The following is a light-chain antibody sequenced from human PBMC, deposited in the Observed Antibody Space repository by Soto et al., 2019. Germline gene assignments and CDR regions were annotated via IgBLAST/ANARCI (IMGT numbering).Light chain of an antibody. CDR1: QTISSW. J-gene: IGKJ4*01. Sequence: DIQMTQSPSTLSGSVGDRVTITCRASQTISSWLAWYQQKPGKAPKLLIYKASTLKSGVPSRFSGSGSGTEFTLTISSLQSEDFAVYYCQQYNNWPPESTFGGGTKVDIK. CDR2: KAS. CDR3: QQYNNWPPEST. V-gene: IGKV1-5*03.